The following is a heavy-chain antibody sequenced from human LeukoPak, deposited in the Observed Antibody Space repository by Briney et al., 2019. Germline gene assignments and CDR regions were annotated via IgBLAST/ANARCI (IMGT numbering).Heavy chain of an antibody. CDR1: GYTLTELS. CDR3: ATIILGYCSGGSCYSGSPRWFDP. CDR2: FDPEDGET. Sequence: RAPVKVSCKVSGYTLTELSMHWVRQAPGKGLEWMGGFDPEDGETIYAQKFQGRVTMTEDTSTDTAYMELSSLRSEDTAVYYCATIILGYCSGGSCYSGSPRWFDPWGQGTLVTVSS. V-gene: IGHV1-24*01. J-gene: IGHJ5*02. D-gene: IGHD2-15*01.